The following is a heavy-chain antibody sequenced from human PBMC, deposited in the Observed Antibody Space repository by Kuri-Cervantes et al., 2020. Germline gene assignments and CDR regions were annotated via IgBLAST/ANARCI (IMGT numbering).Heavy chain of an antibody. CDR1: GFTFSSYA. Sequence: GGSLSLSCAASGFTFSSYAMSWVRQAPGKGLEWVSAISGSGGSTYYADSVKGRFTISIDNSKNPLYLQMNSLRAEDTAVYYCAKVRPALQDDYWGQGTLVTVSS. J-gene: IGHJ4*02. V-gene: IGHV3-23*01. D-gene: IGHD2-15*01. CDR2: ISGSGGST. CDR3: AKVRPALQDDY.